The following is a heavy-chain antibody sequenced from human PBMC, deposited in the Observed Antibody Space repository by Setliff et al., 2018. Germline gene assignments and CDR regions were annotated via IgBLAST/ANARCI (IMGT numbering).Heavy chain of an antibody. CDR1: GDSISSRPFY. J-gene: IGHJ6*03. Sequence: PSETLSLTCTVSGDSISSRPFYWGWIRQPAGKGLEWIGQIYTSWSTIYNPSLKSRVTILLDTSKNQFSLTLTSVTAADTAVYYCARMAGFQYIDVWGKGTTVTVSS. CDR2: IYTSWST. D-gene: IGHD3-3*01. V-gene: IGHV4-61*09. CDR3: ARMAGFQYIDV.